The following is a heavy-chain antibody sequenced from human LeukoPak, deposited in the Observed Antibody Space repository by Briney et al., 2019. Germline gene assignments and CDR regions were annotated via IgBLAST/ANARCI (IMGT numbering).Heavy chain of an antibody. CDR3: ARVGGGTYYYDSSGYWFDY. D-gene: IGHD3-22*01. CDR2: IYYRGST. Sequence: SETLSLTCTVSGGPISGQYWSWLRQPPGRGLEWVGYIYYRGSTNYDPSLKSRVTISVDTSKNQFSLKLSSVTAADTAVYYCARVGGGTYYYDSSGYWFDYWGQGTLVTVSS. J-gene: IGHJ4*02. CDR1: GGPISGQY. V-gene: IGHV4-59*11.